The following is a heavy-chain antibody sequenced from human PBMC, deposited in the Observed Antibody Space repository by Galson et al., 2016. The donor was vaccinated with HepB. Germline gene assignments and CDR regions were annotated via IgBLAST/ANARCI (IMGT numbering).Heavy chain of an antibody. Sequence: ETLSLTCAVSGASISTTNWWSWVRQAPGKGPEWIGEIYHNGDRAKYNPSFKSRVTMSVDKSRNVLSLKLESVTAADTAFYYCAREKPGAGAGLAYWGQGTLVTVSS. V-gene: IGHV4-4*02. J-gene: IGHJ4*02. CDR2: IYHNGDRA. CDR1: GASISTTNW. D-gene: IGHD1-26*01. CDR3: AREKPGAGAGLAY.